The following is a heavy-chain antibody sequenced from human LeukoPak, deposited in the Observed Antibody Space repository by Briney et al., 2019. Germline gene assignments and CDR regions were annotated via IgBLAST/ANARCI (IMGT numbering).Heavy chain of an antibody. Sequence: PGGSLRLSCAASGFTFSSYGMHWVRQAPGKGLEWVAVISYDGSNKYYADSVEGRFTISRDNSKNTLYLQMNSLRAEDTAVYYCAKGWNDLDYWGQGTLVTVSS. CDR3: AKGWNDLDY. CDR2: ISYDGSNK. J-gene: IGHJ4*02. CDR1: GFTFSSYG. V-gene: IGHV3-30*18. D-gene: IGHD1-1*01.